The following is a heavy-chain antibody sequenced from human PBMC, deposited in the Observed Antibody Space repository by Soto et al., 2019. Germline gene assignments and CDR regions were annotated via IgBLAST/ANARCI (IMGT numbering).Heavy chain of an antibody. CDR3: ARDPAITVAGKAGPFAY. V-gene: IGHV4-59*12. CDR1: GGSISSYY. J-gene: IGHJ4*02. CDR2: IYYSGST. D-gene: IGHD6-19*01. Sequence: SETLSLTCTVSGGSISSYYWSWIRQPPGKGLEWIGYIYYSGSTNYNPSLKSRVTISVDTSKNQFSLKLSSVTAADTAVYYCARDPAITVAGKAGPFAYWGQGTLVTVSS.